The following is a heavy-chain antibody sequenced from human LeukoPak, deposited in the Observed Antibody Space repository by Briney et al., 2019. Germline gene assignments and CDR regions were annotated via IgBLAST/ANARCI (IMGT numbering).Heavy chain of an antibody. CDR1: GGSISSYY. CDR2: IYTSGST. J-gene: IGHJ6*03. D-gene: IGHD3-10*01. Sequence: SETLSLTCTVSGGSISSYYWSWIRQPPRKGLEWIGYIYTSGSTNYNPSLKSRVTISVDTSKNQFSLKLSSVTAADTAVYYCARQVKTVTMVRGVIIPDYYYYYYMDVWGKGTTVTVSS. CDR3: ARQVKTVTMVRGVIIPDYYYYYYMDV. V-gene: IGHV4-4*09.